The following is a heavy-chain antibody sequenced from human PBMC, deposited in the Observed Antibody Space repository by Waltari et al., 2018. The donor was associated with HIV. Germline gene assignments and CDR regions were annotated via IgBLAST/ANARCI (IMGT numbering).Heavy chain of an antibody. CDR1: VLAFTIYA. Sequence: EVQLLESGVDLVQLGVSLKLSCAGSVLAFTIYAIAWARQAPGKGPEWVSGIYGSGGRAYYSDSVRGRFTISRDDSKNTLYLQMNSLRTEDAAVYYCAKGRLTTTSFDYWGQGTLVTVSS. D-gene: IGHD4-17*01. V-gene: IGHV3-23*01. CDR3: AKGRLTTTSFDY. J-gene: IGHJ4*02. CDR2: IYGSGGRA.